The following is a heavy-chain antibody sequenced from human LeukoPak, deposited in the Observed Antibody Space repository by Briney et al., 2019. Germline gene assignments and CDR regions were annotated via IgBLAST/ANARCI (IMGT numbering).Heavy chain of an antibody. Sequence: SETLSLTCTVSGGSISSYYWSWIRQPPGKGLEWIGYIYYSGSTNYNPSLKSRVTISVDTSKNQFSLKLSSVTAADTAVYYCAREDRGGYGDYTGNYYYYYGMDVWGQGTTDTVSS. J-gene: IGHJ6*02. CDR2: IYYSGST. CDR3: AREDRGGYGDYTGNYYYYYGMDV. D-gene: IGHD4-17*01. CDR1: GGSISSYY. V-gene: IGHV4-59*01.